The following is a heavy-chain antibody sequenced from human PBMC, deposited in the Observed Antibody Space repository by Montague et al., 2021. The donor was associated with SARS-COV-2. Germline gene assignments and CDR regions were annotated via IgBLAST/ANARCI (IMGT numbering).Heavy chain of an antibody. D-gene: IGHD5-18*01. Sequence: SETLSLTCTVSGDSINSDTAFWGWVRQSPGKGLEWIGSMVYSGRNFYNGALRNRLTISVDTSKNQFSLELRAVTAADTGLYYCARHDHTDFGNPNWFDPWGQGTLVTVSS. CDR1: GDSINSDTAF. V-gene: IGHV4-39*01. CDR3: ARHDHTDFGNPNWFDP. CDR2: MVYSGRN. J-gene: IGHJ5*02.